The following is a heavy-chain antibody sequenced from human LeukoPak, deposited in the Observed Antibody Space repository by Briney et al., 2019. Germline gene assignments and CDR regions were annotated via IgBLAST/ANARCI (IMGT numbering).Heavy chain of an antibody. J-gene: IGHJ6*03. CDR1: GGSISSSSYY. V-gene: IGHV4-39*01. CDR2: IYYSGST. CDR3: ARGSGYSSSTTYYYYYMDV. D-gene: IGHD6-13*01. Sequence: SETLSLTCTVSGGSISSSSYYWGWIRQPPGKGLEWIGSIYYSGSTYYNPSLKSRVTISVDTSKNQFSLKLSSVTAADTAVYYCARGSGYSSSTTYYYYYMDVWGKGTTVTVSS.